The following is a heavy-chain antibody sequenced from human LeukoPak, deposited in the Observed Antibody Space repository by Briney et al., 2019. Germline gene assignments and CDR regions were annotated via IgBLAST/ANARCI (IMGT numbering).Heavy chain of an antibody. V-gene: IGHV4-30-2*01. J-gene: IGHJ6*02. D-gene: IGHD3-10*01. Sequence: KPSQTLSLTCAVSGGSIGSGGYSWSWIRQPPGKGLEWIGYIYHSGSTYYNPSLKSRVTISVDRSKNQFSLKLSSVTAADTAVYYCARGGARGYYGSGSLGSYYYYYGMDVWGQGTTVTVSS. CDR1: GGSIGSGGYS. CDR3: ARGGARGYYGSGSLGSYYYYYGMDV. CDR2: IYHSGST.